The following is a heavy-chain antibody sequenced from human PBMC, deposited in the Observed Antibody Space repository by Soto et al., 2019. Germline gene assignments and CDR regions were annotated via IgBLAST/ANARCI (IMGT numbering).Heavy chain of an antibody. CDR2: ISWNSGSI. CDR3: AKAGDIAVAGTGNWFDP. V-gene: IGHV3-9*01. J-gene: IGHJ5*02. Sequence: GGSLRLSCAASGFTFDDYAMHWVRQAPGKCLEWVSGISWNSGSIGYADSVKGRFTISRDNAKNSLYLQMNSLRAEDTALYYCAKAGDIAVAGTGNWFDPWGQGXLVTVYS. D-gene: IGHD6-19*01. CDR1: GFTFDDYA.